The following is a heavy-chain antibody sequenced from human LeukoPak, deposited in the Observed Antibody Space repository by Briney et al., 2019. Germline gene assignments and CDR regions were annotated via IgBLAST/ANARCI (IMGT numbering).Heavy chain of an antibody. V-gene: IGHV4-30-2*01. D-gene: IGHD3-3*01. CDR3: ARENYDFWSGYYTGYLDY. J-gene: IGHJ4*02. Sequence: PSETLSLTCAVSGGSISSGGYSWSWIRQPPGKGLEWIGYIYHSGSTNYNPSLKSRVTISVDTSKNQFSLKLSSVTAADTAVYYCARENYDFWSGYYTGYLDYWGQGTLVTVSS. CDR1: GGSISSGGYS. CDR2: IYHSGST.